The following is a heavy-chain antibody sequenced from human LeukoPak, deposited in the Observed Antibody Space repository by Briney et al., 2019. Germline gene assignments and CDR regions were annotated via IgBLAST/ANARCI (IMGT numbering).Heavy chain of an antibody. V-gene: IGHV3-21*01. J-gene: IGHJ3*02. D-gene: IGHD6-19*01. CDR2: ISSSSSYI. CDR3: ARDLGSSGGQDAFDI. CDR1: GFTFSSYS. Sequence: GGSLRLSCAASGFTFSSYSMNWVRQAPGKGLEWVSPISSSSSYIYYADSVKGRFTISRDNAKNSLYLQMNSLRAEDTAVYYCARDLGSSGGQDAFDIWGQGTMVTVSS.